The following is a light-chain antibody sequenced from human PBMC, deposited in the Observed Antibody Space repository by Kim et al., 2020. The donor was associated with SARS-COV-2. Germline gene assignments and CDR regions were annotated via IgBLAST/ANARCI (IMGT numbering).Light chain of an antibody. Sequence: SYELTQPPSVSAAPGETATIPCGGNNIGTKSVHWYRQKPGQAPVLVIYYDTDRPSGIPERFSGSNSGDTATLTISRVEAGDEADYYCQVWDSTTYHVVFGGGTQLTVL. V-gene: IGLV3-21*04. J-gene: IGLJ2*01. CDR2: YDT. CDR3: QVWDSTTYHVV. CDR1: NIGTKS.